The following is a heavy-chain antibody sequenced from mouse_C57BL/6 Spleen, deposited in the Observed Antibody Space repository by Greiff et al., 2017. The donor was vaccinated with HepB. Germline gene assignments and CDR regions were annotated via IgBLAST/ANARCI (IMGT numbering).Heavy chain of an antibody. CDR2: INYDGSST. CDR1: GFTFSDYY. J-gene: IGHJ2*01. V-gene: IGHV5-16*01. Sequence: EVQVVESEGGLVQPGSSMKLSCTASGFTFSDYYMAWVRQVPEKGLEWVANINYDGSSTYYLDSLKSRFIISRDNAKNILYLQMSSLKSEDTATYYCAREDDGHYFDYWGQGTTLTVSS. CDR3: AREDDGHYFDY. D-gene: IGHD2-3*01.